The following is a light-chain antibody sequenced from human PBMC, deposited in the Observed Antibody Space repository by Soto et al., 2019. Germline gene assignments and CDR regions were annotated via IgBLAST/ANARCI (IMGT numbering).Light chain of an antibody. Sequence: DIQMTQSPSALSAAVGDRVTITCRASQDISNRLGWFQQRPGKAPKRLIYSASGLETGVPSRFSGTGSGTEFTLTISSLQPEDFATYYCQQHAYYTRHFGQGTKVDIX. V-gene: IGKV1-17*03. CDR1: QDISNR. J-gene: IGKJ1*01. CDR3: QQHAYYTRH. CDR2: SAS.